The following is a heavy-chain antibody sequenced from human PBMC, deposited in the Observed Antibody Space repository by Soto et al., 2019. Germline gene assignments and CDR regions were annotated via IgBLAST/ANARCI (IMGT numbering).Heavy chain of an antibody. Sequence: EVQLVESGGGVVRPGGSLRLSCAASGFIFDDYGLAWVRQAPGKGLEWVSGIDWNGGTTSYADSVKGRFTISRDNAKKSLFLQMNSLRAEDTALYYCARARHLRYYDEQGADLWGRGTLVTVSS. V-gene: IGHV3-20*04. CDR3: ARARHLRYYDEQGADL. CDR1: GFIFDDYG. J-gene: IGHJ2*01. CDR2: IDWNGGTT. D-gene: IGHD3-9*01.